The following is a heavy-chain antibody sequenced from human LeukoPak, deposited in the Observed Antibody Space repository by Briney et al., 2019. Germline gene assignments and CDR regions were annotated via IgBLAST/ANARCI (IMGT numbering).Heavy chain of an antibody. CDR1: GFTFSNNA. CDR3: ARVLSGSWDWFDP. J-gene: IGHJ5*02. D-gene: IGHD3-22*01. Sequence: GGSLRLSCAASGFTFSNNAMSWVRQAPGKGLEWVSAISGSGGNTYYADSVKGRFTISRDNAKNTVYLQMNSLRAEDTAVYYCARVLSGSWDWFDPWGQGTLVTVSS. CDR2: ISGSGGNT. V-gene: IGHV3-23*01.